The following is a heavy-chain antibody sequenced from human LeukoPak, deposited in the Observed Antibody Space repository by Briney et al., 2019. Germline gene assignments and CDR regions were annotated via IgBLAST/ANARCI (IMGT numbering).Heavy chain of an antibody. CDR1: GYTFTGYY. V-gene: IGHV1-2*02. Sequence: ASVKVSCKASGYTFTGYYMHWVRQAPGQGLEWMGWINPNSGGTNYEQKFQGRVTMTRNTSISTAYMELSSLRSEDTAVYYCARVQRTRNDSLKYWGQGTLVTVSS. J-gene: IGHJ4*02. D-gene: IGHD3-22*01. CDR2: INPNSGGT. CDR3: ARVQRTRNDSLKY.